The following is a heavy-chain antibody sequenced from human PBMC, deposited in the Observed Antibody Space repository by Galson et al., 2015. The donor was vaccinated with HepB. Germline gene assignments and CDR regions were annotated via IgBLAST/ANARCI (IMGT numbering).Heavy chain of an antibody. J-gene: IGHJ4*02. CDR2: ISGGAGDT. V-gene: IGHV3-23*01. D-gene: IGHD6-25*01. Sequence: GSLRLSCAASGFIFSKYAMNWVRQAPGKGLEWVSIISGGAGDTYSKYAASVKGRFAISRDNSKNILYLEMNSLRDEDTAVYYCGKCTSRSGCFGLHLEYWGQGTLVTVSS. CDR1: GFIFSKYA. CDR3: GKCTSRSGCFGLHLEY.